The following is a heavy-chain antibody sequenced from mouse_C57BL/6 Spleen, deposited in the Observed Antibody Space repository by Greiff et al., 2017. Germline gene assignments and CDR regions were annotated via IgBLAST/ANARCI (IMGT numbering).Heavy chain of an antibody. Sequence: VQGVESGPGLVAPSQSLSITCTVSGFSLTSYGVHWVRQPPGKGLEWLVVIRSDGSTTYNSALKSRLCISKDNSKSQVFLTMNSLQTDDTARYYGARHRSYGGFAYWGQGTLVTVSA. V-gene: IGHV2-6-1*01. J-gene: IGHJ3*01. CDR1: GFSLTSYG. CDR2: IRSDGST. D-gene: IGHD1-1*01. CDR3: ARHRSYGGFAY.